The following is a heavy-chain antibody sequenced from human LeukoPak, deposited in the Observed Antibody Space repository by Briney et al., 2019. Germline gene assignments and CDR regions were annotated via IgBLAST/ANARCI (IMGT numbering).Heavy chain of an antibody. D-gene: IGHD6-19*01. CDR2: ISDSGGAT. CDR3: AKGQQWLVDWFDP. J-gene: IGHJ5*02. Sequence: GGSLRLSCAAYRFTFSTYTMNWVRQAPGKGLQWVSSISDSGGATFYADSLRGRFTISRDNAKNSLYLQMNSLRAEDTALYYCAKGQQWLVDWFDPWGQGTLVTVSS. CDR1: RFTFSTYT. V-gene: IGHV3-21*04.